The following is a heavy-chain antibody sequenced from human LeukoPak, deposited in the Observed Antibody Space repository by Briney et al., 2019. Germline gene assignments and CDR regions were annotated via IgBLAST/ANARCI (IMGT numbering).Heavy chain of an antibody. CDR3: ARDPPKAVAGRDVGY. J-gene: IGHJ4*02. CDR2: INTNTGNP. V-gene: IGHV7-4-1*02. Sequence: ASVKVSCKASGYTFNKYAMNWVRQAPGQGLEWMGWINTNTGNPTYAQGFAGRFVFSLDTSVSTAYLQISSLKAEDTAVYYCARDPPKAVAGRDVGYWGQGTLVTVSS. CDR1: GYTFNKYA. D-gene: IGHD6-19*01.